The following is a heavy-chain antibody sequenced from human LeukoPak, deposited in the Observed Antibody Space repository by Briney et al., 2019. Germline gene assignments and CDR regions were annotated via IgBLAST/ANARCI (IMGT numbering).Heavy chain of an antibody. Sequence: GGSLRLSCAASGFIFSSFEINWVRQAPGKGLEWISYISISGSTIHYADSVKGRFTISRDDAKNSVYLQMNSLRAEDTAVYYCARDKEGELLLDYWGQGTQVTVSS. CDR2: ISISGSTI. V-gene: IGHV3-48*03. CDR1: GFIFSSFE. J-gene: IGHJ4*02. D-gene: IGHD1-26*01. CDR3: ARDKEGELLLDY.